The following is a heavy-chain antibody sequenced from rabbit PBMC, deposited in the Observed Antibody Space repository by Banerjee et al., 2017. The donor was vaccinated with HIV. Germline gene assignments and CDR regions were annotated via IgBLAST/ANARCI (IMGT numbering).Heavy chain of an antibody. CDR1: GLDFSSSYW. V-gene: IGHV1S40*01. CDR3: ARDLAGVVGWNFGL. D-gene: IGHD4-1*01. J-gene: IGHJ4*01. CDR2: ITTGSTSST. Sequence: QSLEESGGDLVKPGASLTLTCKASGLDFSSSYWICWVRQAPGKGLEWIACITTGSTSSTWYANWAKGRFTISKTSSTTVTLQMTSLTAADTATYFCARDLAGVVGWNFGLWGPGTL.